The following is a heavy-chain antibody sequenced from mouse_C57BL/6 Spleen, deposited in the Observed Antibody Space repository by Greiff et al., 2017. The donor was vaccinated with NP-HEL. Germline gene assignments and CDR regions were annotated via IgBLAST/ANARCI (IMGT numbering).Heavy chain of an antibody. V-gene: IGHV1-26*01. CDR3: ARAGFYDGYFYFDY. D-gene: IGHD2-3*01. CDR1: GYTFTDYY. Sequence: EVKLQQSGPELVKPGASVKISCKASGYTFTDYYMNWVKQSHGKSLEWIGDINPNNGGTSYNQKFKGKATLTVDKSSSTAYMELRSLTSEDSAVYYCARAGFYDGYFYFDYWGQGTTLTVSS. CDR2: INPNNGGT. J-gene: IGHJ2*01.